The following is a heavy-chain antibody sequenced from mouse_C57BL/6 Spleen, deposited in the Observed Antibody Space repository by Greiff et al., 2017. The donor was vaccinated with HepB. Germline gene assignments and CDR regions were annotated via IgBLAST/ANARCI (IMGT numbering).Heavy chain of an antibody. CDR1: GFTFSDYG. D-gene: IGHD1-1*01. J-gene: IGHJ1*03. V-gene: IGHV5-17*01. Sequence: EVKLVESGGGLVKPGGSLKLSCAASGFTFSDYGMHWVRQAPEKGLEWVAYIRSGSSTIYYADTVKGRFTISRDNAKNTLFLQMTSLRSEDTAMYYCARLRSSYWYFDVWGTGTTVTVSS. CDR3: ARLRSSYWYFDV. CDR2: IRSGSSTI.